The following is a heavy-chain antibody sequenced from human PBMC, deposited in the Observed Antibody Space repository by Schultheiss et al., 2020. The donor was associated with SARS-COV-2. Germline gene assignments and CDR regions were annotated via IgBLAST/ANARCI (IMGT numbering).Heavy chain of an antibody. CDR1: GGSFSGYY. CDR2: IYHSGST. J-gene: IGHJ4*02. Sequence: SETLSLTCAVYGGSFSGYYWGWIRQPPGKGLEWIGSIYHSGSTYYNPSLKSRVTISVDTSKNQFSLKLSSVTAADTGVYYCARLVVVPAAKGGKDYWGQGTLVTVSS. D-gene: IGHD2-2*01. CDR3: ARLVVVPAAKGGKDY. V-gene: IGHV4-34*01.